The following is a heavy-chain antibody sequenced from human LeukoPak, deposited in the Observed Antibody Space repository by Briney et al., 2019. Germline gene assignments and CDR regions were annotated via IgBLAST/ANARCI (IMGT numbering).Heavy chain of an antibody. CDR3: ARRTTVTTTGDY. CDR2: ISYDGSNQ. Sequence: GGSLSLSRAASGLTFCSFAMHGVSDAPGKGLESLAVISYDGSNQYYADSVKGRFTISRDNSKNTLYLQMNSLRAEDTAVYYCARRTTVTTTGDYWGQGTLVTVSS. CDR1: GLTFCSFA. V-gene: IGHV3-30-3*01. D-gene: IGHD4-17*01. J-gene: IGHJ4*02.